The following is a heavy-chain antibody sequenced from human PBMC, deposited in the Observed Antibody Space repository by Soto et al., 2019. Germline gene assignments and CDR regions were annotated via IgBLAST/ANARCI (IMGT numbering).Heavy chain of an antibody. Sequence: PGGSLRLSCAASGFTFSNAWMSWVRQAPGKGLEWVGRIKSKTDGGTTDYAAPVKGRFTISRDDSKNTLYLQMNSLKTEDTAVYYCTTDRLYDSSGYYRATDYWGQGTLVTVSS. V-gene: IGHV3-15*01. CDR2: IKSKTDGGTT. CDR3: TTDRLYDSSGYYRATDY. CDR1: GFTFSNAW. J-gene: IGHJ4*02. D-gene: IGHD3-22*01.